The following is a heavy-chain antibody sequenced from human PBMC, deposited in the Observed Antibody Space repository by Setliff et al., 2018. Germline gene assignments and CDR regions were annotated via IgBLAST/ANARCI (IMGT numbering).Heavy chain of an antibody. CDR3: ARYNSSWYLGY. CDR2: IYHSGST. J-gene: IGHJ4*02. D-gene: IGHD6-13*01. Sequence: SETLSLACAVSGGSISSSNWWSWVRQSPGKGLEWIGEIYHSGSTNYNPSLKSRVTISVDKSKNQFSLKLSSVTAADTAVYYCARYNSSWYLGYWGQGTLVTVSS. CDR1: GGSISSSNW. V-gene: IGHV4-4*02.